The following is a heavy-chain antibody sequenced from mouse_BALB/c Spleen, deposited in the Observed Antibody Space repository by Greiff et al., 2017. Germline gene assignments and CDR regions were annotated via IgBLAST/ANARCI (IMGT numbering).Heavy chain of an antibody. D-gene: IGHD1-1*01. Sequence: DVMLAESGGGLVQPGGSLRLSCATSGFTFTDYYMSWVRQPPGKALEWLGFIRNKANGYTTEYSASVKGRFTISRDNSQSILYLQMNTLRAEDSATYYCARDNYGDYFDYWGQGTTLTVSS. V-gene: IGHV7-3*02. J-gene: IGHJ2*01. CDR3: ARDNYGDYFDY. CDR2: IRNKANGYTT. CDR1: GFTFTDYY.